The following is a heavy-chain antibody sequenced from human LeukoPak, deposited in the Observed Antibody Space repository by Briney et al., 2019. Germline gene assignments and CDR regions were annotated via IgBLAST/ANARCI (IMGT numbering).Heavy chain of an antibody. Sequence: PGGSLRLSCAASGFTFSDYYMSWIRQAPGKGLEWVSYISSSGSTIYYADSVKGRFTISRDNAKNSLYLQMNSLRAEDTAVYYCAREGVRYYDILTGYSTFDYWGQGTLVTVSS. J-gene: IGHJ4*02. CDR3: AREGVRYYDILTGYSTFDY. CDR2: ISSSGSTI. D-gene: IGHD3-9*01. V-gene: IGHV3-11*04. CDR1: GFTFSDYY.